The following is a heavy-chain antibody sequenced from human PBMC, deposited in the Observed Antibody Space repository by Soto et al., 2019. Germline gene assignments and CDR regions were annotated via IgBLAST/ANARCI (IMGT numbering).Heavy chain of an antibody. CDR3: VKDTQWLETYFDY. CDR2: INVSGALT. D-gene: IGHD6-19*01. CDR1: GFPFDAHC. J-gene: IGHJ4*02. Sequence: LRLSCAASGFPFDAHCMAWVRQSPGKGLQWVSSINVSGALTYYIESVKGRFTISRDNSEHTLYLQMNNLEADDTAIYYCVKDTQWLETYFDYWGQGTLVTVSS. V-gene: IGHV3-23*01.